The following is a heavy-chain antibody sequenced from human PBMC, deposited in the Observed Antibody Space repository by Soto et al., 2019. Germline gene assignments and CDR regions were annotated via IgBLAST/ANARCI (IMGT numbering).Heavy chain of an antibody. CDR1: GFTFSSYA. CDR2: ISGSGGST. V-gene: IGHV3-23*01. D-gene: IGHD3-3*01. CDR3: AKGGASYDFWSGYLWTYDAFDI. Sequence: GGSLRLSCAASGFTFSSYAMSWVRQAPGKGLEWVSAISGSGGSTYYADSVKGRFTISRDNSKNTLYLQMNSLRAEDTAVYYCAKGGASYDFWSGYLWTYDAFDIWGQGTMVTVSS. J-gene: IGHJ3*02.